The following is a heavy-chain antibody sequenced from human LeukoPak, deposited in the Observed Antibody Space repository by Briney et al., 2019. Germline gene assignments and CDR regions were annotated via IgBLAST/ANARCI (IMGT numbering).Heavy chain of an antibody. D-gene: IGHD3-10*01. CDR1: GFTFSSYT. Sequence: GGSLRLSCVVSGFTFSSYTMNWVRQAPGKGLEWVSSISSRSIYIYYADSVKGRFTISRDNAKNSLYLQMNSLRAEDTAVYYCASDRYYYGSGGYYSGAFDYWGQGTLVTVSS. CDR3: ASDRYYYGSGGYYSGAFDY. CDR2: ISSRSIYI. V-gene: IGHV3-21*01. J-gene: IGHJ4*02.